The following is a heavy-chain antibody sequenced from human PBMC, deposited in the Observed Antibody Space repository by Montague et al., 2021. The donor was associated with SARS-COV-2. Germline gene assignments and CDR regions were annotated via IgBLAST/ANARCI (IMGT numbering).Heavy chain of an antibody. CDR1: GDSVSSNSAA. D-gene: IGHD6-6*01. J-gene: IGHJ4*02. Sequence: CAISGDSVSSNSAAWNWIRQSPSRGLEWLGRTYYRSRWYNDYAVSIRSRITINPDTSKNQFSLQLNSVTPEDTAVYYCARGGSSLYFFDYWGQGTLVTVS. V-gene: IGHV6-1*01. CDR2: TYYRSRWYN. CDR3: ARGGSSLYFFDY.